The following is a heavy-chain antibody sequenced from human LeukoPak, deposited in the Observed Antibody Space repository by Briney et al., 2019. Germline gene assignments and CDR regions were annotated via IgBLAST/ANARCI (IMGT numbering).Heavy chain of an antibody. CDR2: ITESGINT. CDR3: TKVADFPY. D-gene: IGHD3-3*01. V-gene: IGHV3-23*01. CDR1: GFTFGSYA. J-gene: IGHJ4*02. Sequence: GGSLRLSCAASGFTFGSYAMSWVRQAPGKGLEWVSGITESGINTYSADSVKGLFIISRDNSKNTLYLQMNSLRPEDTAVYYCTKVADFPYWGQGTLVTVSS.